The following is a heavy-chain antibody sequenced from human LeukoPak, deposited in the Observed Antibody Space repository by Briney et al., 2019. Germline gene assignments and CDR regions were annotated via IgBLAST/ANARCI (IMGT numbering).Heavy chain of an antibody. Sequence: GGSLRLSCAASGFTFSSYGMHWVRQAPGKGLEWVAVIWYDGSNKYYADSVKGRFTISRDNSKNTLYLQMNSLRAEDTAVYYCAKVPLPYCSGGSCYVFDYWGQGTLVTVSS. CDR3: AKVPLPYCSGGSCYVFDY. V-gene: IGHV3-33*06. CDR2: IWYDGSNK. CDR1: GFTFSSYG. J-gene: IGHJ4*02. D-gene: IGHD2-15*01.